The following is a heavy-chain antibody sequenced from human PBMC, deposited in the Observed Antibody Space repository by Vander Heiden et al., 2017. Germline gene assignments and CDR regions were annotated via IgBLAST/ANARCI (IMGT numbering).Heavy chain of an antibody. J-gene: IGHJ6*02. CDR2: IYYSGST. D-gene: IGHD6-6*01. Sequence: QVQLQESGPGLVKPSETLSLTCTVSGGSISSYYWSWIRQPPGKGLEWIGYIYYSGSTNYNPSLKSRVTISVDTSKNQFSLKLSSVTAADTAVYYCARAPSSSSLGATLNYYYGMDVWGQGTTVTVSS. CDR1: GGSISSYY. V-gene: IGHV4-59*01. CDR3: ARAPSSSSLGATLNYYYGMDV.